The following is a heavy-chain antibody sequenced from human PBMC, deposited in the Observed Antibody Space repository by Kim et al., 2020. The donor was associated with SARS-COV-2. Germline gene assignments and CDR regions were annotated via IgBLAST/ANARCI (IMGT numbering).Heavy chain of an antibody. CDR1: GGSISSSSYY. Sequence: SETLSLTCTVSGGSISSSSYYWGWIRQPPGKGLEWIGSIYYSGSTYYNPSLKSRVTISVDTSKNQFSLKLSSVTAADTAVYYCAGAPITIFWGGDAFDIWGQGTMVTVSS. J-gene: IGHJ3*02. V-gene: IGHV4-39*01. D-gene: IGHD3-9*01. CDR2: IYYSGST. CDR3: AGAPITIFWGGDAFDI.